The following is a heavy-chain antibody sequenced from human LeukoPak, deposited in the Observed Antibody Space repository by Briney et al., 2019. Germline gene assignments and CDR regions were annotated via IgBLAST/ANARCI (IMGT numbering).Heavy chain of an antibody. CDR2: FDPEDGET. CDR1: GYTLTELS. CDR3: ATDLLFVRSGSSWYY. Sequence: ASVKVSFTVSGYTLTELSMHWVRQAPGKGLEWMGGFDPEDGETIYAQKFQGRVTMTEDTSTDTAYMELSSLRSEDTAVYYCATDLLFVRSGSSWYYWGQGTLVTVSS. D-gene: IGHD6-13*01. J-gene: IGHJ4*02. V-gene: IGHV1-24*01.